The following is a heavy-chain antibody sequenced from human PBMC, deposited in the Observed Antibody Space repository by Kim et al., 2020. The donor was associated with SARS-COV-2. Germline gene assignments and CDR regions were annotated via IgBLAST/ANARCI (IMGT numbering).Heavy chain of an antibody. J-gene: IGHJ6*02. CDR1: GGSISSGGYY. CDR2: IYYSGST. V-gene: IGHV4-31*03. Sequence: SETLSLTCTVSGGSISSGGYYWSWIRQHPGKGLEWIGYIYYSGSTYYNPSLKSRVTISVDTSKNQFSLKLSSVTAADTAVYYCAGDPLKNPVPLGYSYYYGMDVWGQGNTVTVSS. CDR3: AGDPLKNPVPLGYSYYYGMDV.